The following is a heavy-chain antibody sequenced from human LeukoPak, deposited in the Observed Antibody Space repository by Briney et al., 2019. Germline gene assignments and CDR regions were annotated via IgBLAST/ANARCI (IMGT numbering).Heavy chain of an antibody. CDR3: AKYVVKALAY. D-gene: IGHD3-22*01. V-gene: IGHV1-46*01. Sequence: GASVKVSCMASGYTFTSYYMHWVRQAPGQGLEWMGIINPSGGSTSYAQKFQGRVTMTRDTSTSTVYMELSSLRSEDTAVYYCAKYVVKALAYWGQGTLVTVSS. CDR1: GYTFTSYY. CDR2: INPSGGST. J-gene: IGHJ4*02.